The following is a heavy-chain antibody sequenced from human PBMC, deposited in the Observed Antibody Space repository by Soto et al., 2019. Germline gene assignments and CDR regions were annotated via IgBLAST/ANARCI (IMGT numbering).Heavy chain of an antibody. J-gene: IGHJ4*02. CDR3: AKNEIYDSSGYYYYFDY. V-gene: IGHV3-23*01. Sequence: GGSLRLSCAASGFTFSSYAMSWVRQAPGKGVEWVSAISGSGGSTYYADSVKGRFTISRDNSKNTLYLQMNSLRAEDTAVYYCAKNEIYDSSGYYYYFDYWGQGTLVTVSS. CDR1: GFTFSSYA. D-gene: IGHD3-22*01. CDR2: ISGSGGST.